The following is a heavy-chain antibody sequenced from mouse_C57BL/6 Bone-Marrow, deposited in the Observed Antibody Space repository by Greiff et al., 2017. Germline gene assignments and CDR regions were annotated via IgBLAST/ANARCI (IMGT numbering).Heavy chain of an antibody. CDR1: GYAFSSSW. Sequence: QVQLKESGPELVKPGASVKISCKASGYAFSSSWMNWVKQRPGKGLEWIGRIYPGDGDTNYNGKFKGKATLTADKSSSTAYMQLSSLTSEDSAVYFCARFPTGSFAYWGQGTLVTVSA. V-gene: IGHV1-82*01. J-gene: IGHJ3*01. CDR3: ARFPTGSFAY. CDR2: IYPGDGDT. D-gene: IGHD4-1*02.